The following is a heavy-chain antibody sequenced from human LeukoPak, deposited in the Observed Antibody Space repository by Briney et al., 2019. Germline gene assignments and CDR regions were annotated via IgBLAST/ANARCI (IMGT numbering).Heavy chain of an antibody. J-gene: IGHJ6*03. V-gene: IGHV1-18*01. CDR2: ISAYNGNT. Sequence: ASVKVSCKASGYTFTSYGISWVRQAPGQGLEWMGWISAYNGNTNYAQKLQGRVTMTTDTSTSTAYMELRSLRSDDTAVYYCARGAAGYCTNGVCSDGYYYYMDVWGKGTTVTVSS. CDR1: GYTFTSYG. CDR3: ARGAAGYCTNGVCSDGYYYYMDV. D-gene: IGHD2-8*01.